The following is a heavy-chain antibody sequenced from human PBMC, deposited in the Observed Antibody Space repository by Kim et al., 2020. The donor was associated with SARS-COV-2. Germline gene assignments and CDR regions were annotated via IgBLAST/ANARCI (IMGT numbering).Heavy chain of an antibody. Sequence: YYADSVKGRFIISRDKSRNTLHLQMKPLSAEDTAVYYWAKHFVSSGSEFQHWGQGTLVTVSS. V-gene: IGHV3-23*01. J-gene: IGHJ1*01. D-gene: IGHD5-12*01. CDR3: AKHFVSSGSEFQH.